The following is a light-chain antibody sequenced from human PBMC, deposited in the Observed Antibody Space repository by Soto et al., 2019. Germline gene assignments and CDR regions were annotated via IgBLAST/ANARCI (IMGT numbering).Light chain of an antibody. CDR1: SSHIGSSNL. J-gene: IGLJ1*01. V-gene: IGLV2-23*01. CDR2: EGN. CDR3: CSYAGSRPLYV. Sequence: QSALTQPASVSGSPGQSITISCTASSSHIGSSNLVSWYQHHSGKAPKLIIYEGNKRPSGVSHRFSGSKSGKTASLTIAGLQAEDEGTYYCCSYAGSRPLYVFGTGTKVTVL.